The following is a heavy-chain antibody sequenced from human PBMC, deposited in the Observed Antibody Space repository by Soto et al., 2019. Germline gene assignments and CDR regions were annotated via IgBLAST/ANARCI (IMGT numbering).Heavy chain of an antibody. CDR3: ARGPTDYYDNSGDYSLDY. CDR2: ISTYNGDT. V-gene: IGHV1-18*01. Sequence: QVQLVQSGAEVKEPGASVKVSCKASGYTFITYGMSWVRQAPGQGLDWMGWISTYNGDTKYADRLQGRVTMTTDTTTGTAYMEQRSLRSDDTAVYYCARGPTDYYDNSGDYSLDYWGQGTLVTVSS. J-gene: IGHJ4*02. D-gene: IGHD3-22*01. CDR1: GYTFITYG.